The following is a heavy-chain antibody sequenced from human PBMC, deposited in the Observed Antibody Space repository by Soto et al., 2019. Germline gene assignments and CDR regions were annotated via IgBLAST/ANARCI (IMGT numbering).Heavy chain of an antibody. Sequence: GASVKVSCKASGFTFTSSAVQWVRQARGQRLEWIGWIVVGSGNTNYAQKFQERVTITRDMSTSTAYMELSSLRSEDTAVYYCATKRELIWYYGMDVWGQGTTVTVSS. CDR1: GFTFTSSA. J-gene: IGHJ6*02. CDR2: IVVGSGNT. D-gene: IGHD1-26*01. V-gene: IGHV1-58*01. CDR3: ATKRELIWYYGMDV.